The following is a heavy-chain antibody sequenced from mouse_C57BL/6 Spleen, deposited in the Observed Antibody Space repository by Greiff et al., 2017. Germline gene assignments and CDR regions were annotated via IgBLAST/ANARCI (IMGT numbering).Heavy chain of an antibody. CDR3: AKGRYYSQTPYYAMDY. V-gene: IGHV1-9*01. CDR1: GYTFTGYW. J-gene: IGHJ4*01. Sequence: VKLVESGAELMKPGASVKLSCKATGYTFTGYWIEWVKQRPGHGLEWIGEILPGSGSTNYNEQFTGKATFTADTSSNTAYMQLSSLTTADSAIYYCAKGRYYSQTPYYAMDYWGQGTSVTVSS. D-gene: IGHD2-12*01. CDR2: ILPGSGST.